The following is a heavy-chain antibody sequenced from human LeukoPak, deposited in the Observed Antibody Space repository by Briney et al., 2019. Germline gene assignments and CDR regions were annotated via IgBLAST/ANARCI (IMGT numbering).Heavy chain of an antibody. V-gene: IGHV3-66*01. CDR1: GFTVSSNY. D-gene: IGHD4-17*01. CDR2: IYSGGST. CDR3: ARFDYVDYFDY. J-gene: IGHJ4*02. Sequence: PGGSLRLSCAASGFTVSSNYMSWVRQAPGKGLEWVSVIYSGGSTYYADSVKGRFTISRDNSKNTLYLQMNSLRAEDTAVYYCARFDYVDYFDYWGQGTLVTVSS.